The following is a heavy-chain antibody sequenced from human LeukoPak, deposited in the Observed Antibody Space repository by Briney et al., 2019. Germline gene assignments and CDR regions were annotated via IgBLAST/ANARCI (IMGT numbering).Heavy chain of an antibody. V-gene: IGHV4-59*01. CDR1: GASISGYY. CDR2: IFYSGIT. J-gene: IGHJ4*02. CDR3: ARGGVNRGSGSYWDY. D-gene: IGHD3-10*01. Sequence: SQTLSLTCTVSGASISGYYWSWIRQPPGKGLEWIGYIFYSGITNYNPSLKSRVTISIDTSKNQFSLKLSSVTAADTAVYYCARGGVNRGSGSYWDYWGQGALVTVSS.